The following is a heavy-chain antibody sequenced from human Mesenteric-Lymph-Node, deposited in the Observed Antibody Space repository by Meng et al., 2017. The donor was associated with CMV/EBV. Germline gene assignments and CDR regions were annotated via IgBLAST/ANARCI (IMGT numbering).Heavy chain of an antibody. D-gene: IGHD2-2*02. CDR3: AREVVVPAAIKHWFDP. V-gene: IGHV4-39*07. CDR2: IYYSGST. J-gene: IGHJ5*02. Sequence: SETLSLTRTVSGGSTSSSSYYWGWIRQPPGKGLEWIGSIYYSGSTYYNPSLKSRVAISVDTSKNQFSLKLSSVTAADTAVYYCAREVVVPAAIKHWFDPWGQGTLVTVSS. CDR1: GGSTSSSSYY.